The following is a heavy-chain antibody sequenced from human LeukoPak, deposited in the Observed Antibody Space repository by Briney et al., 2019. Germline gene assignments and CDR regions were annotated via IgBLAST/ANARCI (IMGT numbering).Heavy chain of an antibody. D-gene: IGHD3-10*01. CDR3: ARAVGTLWFGELDGWFDP. V-gene: IGHV4-59*01. J-gene: IGHJ5*02. CDR1: GGSISSYY. Sequence: PSETLSLTCTVSGGSISSYYWSWIRQPPGKGLEWIGYFYYSGSTNYNPSLKSRVTISVDTSKNQFSLKLSSVTAADTAVYYCARAVGTLWFGELDGWFDPWGQGTLVTVSS. CDR2: FYYSGST.